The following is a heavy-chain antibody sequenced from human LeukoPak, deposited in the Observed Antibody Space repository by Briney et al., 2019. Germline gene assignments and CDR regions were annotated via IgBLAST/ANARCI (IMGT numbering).Heavy chain of an antibody. CDR1: GSTFSSYA. D-gene: IGHD6-13*01. V-gene: IGHV1-69*13. Sequence: SVKVSCKASGSTFSSYAISWVRQAPGQGLDWMGGIIPIFGTANYAQKFQGRVTITADESTSTAYMELSSLRSEDTAVYYCARVILGYSSSWYDLNYYGMDVWGQGTTVTVSS. J-gene: IGHJ6*02. CDR2: IIPIFGTA. CDR3: ARVILGYSSSWYDLNYYGMDV.